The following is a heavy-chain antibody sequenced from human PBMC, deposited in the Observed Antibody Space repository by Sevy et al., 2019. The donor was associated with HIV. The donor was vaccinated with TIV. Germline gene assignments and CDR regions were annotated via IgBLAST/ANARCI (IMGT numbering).Heavy chain of an antibody. CDR1: GYTFISFA. J-gene: IGHJ4*02. CDR3: ARDAVYGYYFDH. D-gene: IGHD4-17*01. Sequence: ASVKVSCKSSGYTFISFAMHWVRQAPGQRPEWLGWINAGNGVTKYSQKFQGRVTLTRDTSASTVYMELSSLISEDTAVYYCARDAVYGYYFDHWGQGTLVTVSS. CDR2: INAGNGVT. V-gene: IGHV1-3*01.